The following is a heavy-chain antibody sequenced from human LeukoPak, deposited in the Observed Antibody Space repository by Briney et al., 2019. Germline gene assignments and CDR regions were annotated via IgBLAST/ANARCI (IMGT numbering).Heavy chain of an antibody. D-gene: IGHD5-12*01. V-gene: IGHV3-23*01. Sequence: GGSLLLSCAASGFMFRDAAMTWVRQAPGKGLEWVSLIASSGLNTYYADSVRGRFTISRDNSKNTLSLQMNSLRVEDTAIYYCARDIELSTWGLGTLVTVSS. CDR2: IASSGLNT. CDR3: ARDIELST. J-gene: IGHJ3*01. CDR1: GFMFRDAA.